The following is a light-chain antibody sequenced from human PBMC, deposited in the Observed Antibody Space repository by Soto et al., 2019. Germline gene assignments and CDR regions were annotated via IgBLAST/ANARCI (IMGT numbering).Light chain of an antibody. Sequence: EVVMTQSPATLSVSPGETVTLSCRASQTVYNNYLAWHQQRPGQTPRLIIYAVSARATGIPARFSGSGSGTDFTLTINGLQSEDFAVYYCQQYTNWPITFGQGTRLEIK. CDR1: QTVYNN. J-gene: IGKJ5*01. V-gene: IGKV3-15*01. CDR2: AVS. CDR3: QQYTNWPIT.